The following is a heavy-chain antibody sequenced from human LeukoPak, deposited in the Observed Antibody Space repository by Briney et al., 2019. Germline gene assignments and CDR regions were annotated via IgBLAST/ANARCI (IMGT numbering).Heavy chain of an antibody. CDR3: AKDGSGTTRGYFDC. CDR2: IRYDGNNK. CDR1: GFTFSSYG. V-gene: IGHV3-30*02. J-gene: IGHJ4*02. D-gene: IGHD1-7*01. Sequence: GGSLRLSCAASGFTFSSYGMHWVRQAPGKGLEWVAFIRYDGNNKYYADSVKGRFTISRDNSKNTLDLQMNSLRAEDTAVYYCAKDGSGTTRGYFDCWGQGTLVTVSS.